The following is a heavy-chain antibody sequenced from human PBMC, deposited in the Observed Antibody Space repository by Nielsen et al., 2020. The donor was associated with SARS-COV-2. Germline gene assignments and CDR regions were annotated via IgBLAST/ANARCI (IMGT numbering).Heavy chain of an antibody. V-gene: IGHV4-39*07. D-gene: IGHD3-22*01. Sequence: GSLRLSCTVSGGSISSSSYYWGWIRPPPGKGLEWIGSIYYSGSTDYNPSLKSRVTMSVDTSKNQFSLKLSSVTAADTAVYYCAREQYYYDSSGSPYYYGMDVWGQGTTVTVSS. CDR2: IYYSGST. CDR3: AREQYYYDSSGSPYYYGMDV. J-gene: IGHJ6*02. CDR1: GGSISSSSYY.